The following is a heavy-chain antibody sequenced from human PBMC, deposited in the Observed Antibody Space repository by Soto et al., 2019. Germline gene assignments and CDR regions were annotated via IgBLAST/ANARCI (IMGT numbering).Heavy chain of an antibody. CDR3: AREENSSYGMDV. D-gene: IGHD6-13*01. CDR1: GFTFSSYG. V-gene: IGHV3-33*01. CDR2: IWYDGSNK. Sequence: PGGSLRLSCAASGFTFSSYGMHWVRQAPGKGLEWVAVIWYDGSNKYYADSVKGRFTISRDNSKNTLYLQMNSLRAEDTAVYYCAREENSSYGMDVWGQGTTVTVSS. J-gene: IGHJ6*02.